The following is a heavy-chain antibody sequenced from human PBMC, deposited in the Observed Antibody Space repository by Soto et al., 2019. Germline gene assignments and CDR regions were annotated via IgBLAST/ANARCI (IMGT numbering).Heavy chain of an antibody. CDR3: ATSLAVQLGYYGMDV. CDR1: GSTFSSYS. CDR2: ISGGGRDI. Sequence: GSLRLSCAASGSTFSSYSLNWVRQAPGKGLEWVSSISGGGRDIKYGDSVKGRFIISRDNAMDSLHLQMYSLRADDTAIYFCATSLAVQLGYYGMDVWGPGTTVTVSS. V-gene: IGHV3-21*01. J-gene: IGHJ6*02. D-gene: IGHD6-6*01.